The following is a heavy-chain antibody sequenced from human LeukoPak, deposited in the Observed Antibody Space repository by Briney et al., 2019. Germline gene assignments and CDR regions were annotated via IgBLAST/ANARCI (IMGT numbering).Heavy chain of an antibody. CDR1: GFTLGSYG. Sequence: GGSLRLSCAASGFTLGSYGVHWVRQAPGKGLEWVTFIRNDGSNKYYADSVKGRFTISRDNSKNTLYLQMNTLRAEDTAVYYCAKGIKHIVAVTAQHYFDYWGQGTLVTVSS. CDR3: AKGIKHIVAVTAQHYFDY. J-gene: IGHJ4*02. CDR2: IRNDGSNK. D-gene: IGHD2-21*02. V-gene: IGHV3-30*02.